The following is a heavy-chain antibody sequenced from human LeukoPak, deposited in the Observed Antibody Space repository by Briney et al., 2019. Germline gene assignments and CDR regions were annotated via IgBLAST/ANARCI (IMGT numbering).Heavy chain of an antibody. V-gene: IGHV4-4*02. CDR2: IYHSGST. Sequence: PSGTLSLTCAVSGGSISSSNWWSWVRQPPGKGLEWIGSIYHSGSTYYNPSLKSRVTISVDTSKNQFSLKLSSVTAADTAVYYCARGPPYYYGSGSFDYWGQGTLVTVSS. CDR1: GGSISSSNW. D-gene: IGHD3-10*01. J-gene: IGHJ4*02. CDR3: ARGPPYYYGSGSFDY.